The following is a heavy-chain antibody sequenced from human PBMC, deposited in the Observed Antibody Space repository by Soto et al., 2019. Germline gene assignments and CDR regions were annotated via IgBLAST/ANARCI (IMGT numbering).Heavy chain of an antibody. CDR2: IYYSGST. J-gene: IGHJ4*02. V-gene: IGHV4-39*01. D-gene: IGHD2-21*02. Sequence: SEMLSLSCTVAEDKIINRGDCWGWIRQPPGKGLEWIGSIYYSGSTYNNPSLKSRVSMSVDTSKNQFSLKLRSVTAADTALYYCARQRTSVVTQAYFDSWGQGSLVTVSS. CDR3: ARQRTSVVTQAYFDS. CDR1: EDKIINRGDC.